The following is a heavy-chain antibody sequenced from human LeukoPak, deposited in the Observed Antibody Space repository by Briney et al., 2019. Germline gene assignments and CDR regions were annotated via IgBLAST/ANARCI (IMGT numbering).Heavy chain of an antibody. CDR1: GFIFDDHG. J-gene: IGHJ4*02. CDR2: INWNGGST. V-gene: IGHV3-20*04. D-gene: IGHD3-22*01. Sequence: GGSLRLSCAASGFIFDDHGMSWVRQAPGKGLEWVSGINWNGGSTGYADSVKGRFTISRDNSKNTLYLQMNSLRAEDTAVYYCAKAELYYYDSSGYPALIDYWGQGTLVTVSS. CDR3: AKAELYYYDSSGYPALIDY.